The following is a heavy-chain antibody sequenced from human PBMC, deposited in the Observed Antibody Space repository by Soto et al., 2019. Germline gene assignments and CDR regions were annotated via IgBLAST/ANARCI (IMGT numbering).Heavy chain of an antibody. J-gene: IGHJ5*02. CDR3: ARLVAAGTRWFDP. D-gene: IGHD6-13*01. V-gene: IGHV4-39*01. CDR2: IYSSGTT. Sequence: QLQLQESGPGLVKPSETLSLTCIVSGGSISSSGYYWGWIRQPPGKGLEWIGSIYSSGTTYYNPSLRSRVTISVDTSKNQFSLKLSSVTAADTAVYYCARLVAAGTRWFDPWGQGTLVTVSS. CDR1: GGSISSSGYY.